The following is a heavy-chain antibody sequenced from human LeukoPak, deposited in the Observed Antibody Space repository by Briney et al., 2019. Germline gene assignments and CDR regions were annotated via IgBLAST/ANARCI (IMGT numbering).Heavy chain of an antibody. V-gene: IGHV5-51*01. J-gene: IGHJ6*03. Sequence: GESLKISCKGSGYSFSNSWIGWVRQMPGKGLEWMGIIYPGGSDTRYSPSFRGQVTISADKSISTAYLQWSSLKASDTAMYYCARQSGDYSYYYYMDVWGKGTTVTISS. D-gene: IGHD2-21*02. CDR1: GYSFSNSW. CDR2: IYPGGSDT. CDR3: ARQSGDYSYYYYMDV.